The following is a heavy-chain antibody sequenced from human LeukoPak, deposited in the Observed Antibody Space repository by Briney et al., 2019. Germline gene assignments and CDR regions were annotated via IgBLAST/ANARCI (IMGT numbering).Heavy chain of an antibody. CDR3: ARAQTGIYYGMDV. CDR2: IYYSGST. CDR1: GGSISSSSYY. V-gene: IGHV4-39*01. Sequence: SETLSLTCTVSGGSISSSSYYWGWIRQPPGKGLEWIGSIYYSGSTYYNPSLKSRVTISVDTSKNQFSLKLSSVTAADTAVYYCARAQTGIYYGMDVWGQGTTVTVSS. J-gene: IGHJ6*02. D-gene: IGHD3-9*01.